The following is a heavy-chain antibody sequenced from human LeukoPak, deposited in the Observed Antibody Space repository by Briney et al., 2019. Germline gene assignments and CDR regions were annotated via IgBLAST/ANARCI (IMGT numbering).Heavy chain of an antibody. CDR3: ARPYYYDSRIDP. D-gene: IGHD3-22*01. CDR1: GGSISSGDYY. Sequence: SETLSLTCTVSGGSISSGDYYWSWIRQPPGKGLEWIAYMYYNGSTYYNPSLKSRVTMSADTSKNQLSLKLSSVTAADTAVYYCARPYYYDSRIDPWGQGILVTVSS. CDR2: MYYNGST. J-gene: IGHJ5*02. V-gene: IGHV4-30-4*01.